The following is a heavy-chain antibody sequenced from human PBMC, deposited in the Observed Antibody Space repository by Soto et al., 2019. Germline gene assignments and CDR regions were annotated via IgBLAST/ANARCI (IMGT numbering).Heavy chain of an antibody. V-gene: IGHV3-21*01. CDR3: ARETCGGDCYPDY. J-gene: IGHJ4*02. D-gene: IGHD2-21*01. Sequence: EVQLVESGGCLVKPGGALRLSCAASGFTFSSYSMNWVRQAPGKGLEWVSSISSSSSYIYYADSVKGRFTISRDNAKNSLYLQMNSLRAEDTAVYYCARETCGGDCYPDYWGQGTLVTVSS. CDR2: ISSSSSYI. CDR1: GFTFSSYS.